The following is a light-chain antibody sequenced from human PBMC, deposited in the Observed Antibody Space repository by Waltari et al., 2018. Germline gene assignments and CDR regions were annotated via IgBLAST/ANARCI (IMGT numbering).Light chain of an antibody. J-gene: IGKJ1*01. CDR1: QTINRY. CDR2: AAS. V-gene: IGKV1-39*01. CDR3: QQSASSPQT. Sequence: DIQMTQSPSSLSPSVGDRVTITCRASQTINRYLNWYQQKPGKAPKLLIFAASSLQSGVPSRFTGSGSGTDFTLIISSLQPEDFATYYCQQSASSPQTFGQGTKVEIK.